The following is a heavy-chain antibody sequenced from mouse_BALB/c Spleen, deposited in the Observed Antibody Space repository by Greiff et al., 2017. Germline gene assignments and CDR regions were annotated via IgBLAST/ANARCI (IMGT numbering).Heavy chain of an antibody. Sequence: EVQLVESGGGLVKPGGSLKLSCAASGFTFSDYYMYWVRQTPEKRLEWVATISDGGSYTYYPDSVKGRFTISRDNAKNNLYLQMSSLKSEDTAMYYCARVNGNYGAMDYWGQGTSVTVSS. V-gene: IGHV5-4*02. D-gene: IGHD2-1*01. J-gene: IGHJ4*01. CDR1: GFTFSDYY. CDR2: ISDGGSYT. CDR3: ARVNGNYGAMDY.